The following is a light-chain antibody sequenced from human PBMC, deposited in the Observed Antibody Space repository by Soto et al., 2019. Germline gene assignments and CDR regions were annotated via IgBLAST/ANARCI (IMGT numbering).Light chain of an antibody. Sequence: DVVVTQSPLSLPVTLGQPASISCRSSQSLIHSDGNTYLHWFQQRPGQSPRRLIYHVSIRDSGVPDRFSGSGSGNDFTLEISRVEAEDVGVYYCMQGRHLPYTFGPGTTVDIK. CDR2: HVS. CDR3: MQGRHLPYT. J-gene: IGKJ3*01. V-gene: IGKV2-30*02. CDR1: QSLIHSDGNTY.